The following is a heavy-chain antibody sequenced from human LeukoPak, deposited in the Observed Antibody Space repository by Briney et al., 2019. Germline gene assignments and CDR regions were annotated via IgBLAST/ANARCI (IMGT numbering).Heavy chain of an antibody. J-gene: IGHJ3*02. CDR1: GFTFYDYA. D-gene: IGHD4-17*01. Sequence: GGSLRLSCAASGFTFYDYAMHWVRQAPGKGLGWVSLISWDGGSTYYADSVKGRFTISRDNSKNSLYLQMNSLRAEDTALYYCARSEDYGDLQDAFDIWGRGTRATVSS. CDR3: ARSEDYGDLQDAFDI. V-gene: IGHV3-43D*03. CDR2: ISWDGGST.